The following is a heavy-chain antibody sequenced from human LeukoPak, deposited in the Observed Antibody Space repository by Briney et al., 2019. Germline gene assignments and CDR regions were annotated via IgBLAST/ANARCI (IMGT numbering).Heavy chain of an antibody. CDR2: INHSGST. CDR3: ARLDYDFWSGYLDPGRYGMDV. D-gene: IGHD3-3*01. CDR1: GGSFSGYY. V-gene: IGHV4-34*01. J-gene: IGHJ6*02. Sequence: SETLSLTCAVYGGSFSGYYWSWIRQPPGKGLEWIGEINHSGSTNYNPSLKSRVTISVDTSKNQFSLKLSSVTAADTAVYYCARLDYDFWSGYLDPGRYGMDVWGQGTTVTVSS.